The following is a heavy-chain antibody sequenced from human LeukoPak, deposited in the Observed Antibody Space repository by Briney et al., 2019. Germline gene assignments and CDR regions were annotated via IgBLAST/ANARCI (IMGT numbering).Heavy chain of an antibody. CDR1: GGSFSGYY. CDR3: ARGGCSGYLNWFDP. J-gene: IGHJ5*02. V-gene: IGHV4-34*01. D-gene: IGHD5-12*01. Sequence: SETLSLTCAVYGGSFSGYYWSWIRQPPGKGLEWIGEINHSGSTNYNPSLKSRVTISVDTSKNQFSLKLSSVTAADTAVYYCARGGCSGYLNWFDPWGQGTLVTVSS. CDR2: INHSGST.